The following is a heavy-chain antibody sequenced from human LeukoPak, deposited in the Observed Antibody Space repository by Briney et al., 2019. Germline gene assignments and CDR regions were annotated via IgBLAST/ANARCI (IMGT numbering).Heavy chain of an antibody. V-gene: IGHV1-2*02. CDR1: GYTFSGYD. CDR2: INPNSGGT. Sequence: ASVKVSCKASGYTFSGYDIHWVRQAPGQGLEWMGRINPNSGGTNYAQKFQGRVTITTDTSISTAYMELSRLRSDDTAVYYCARAGSQYQGCCSGGSCYPSDYWGQGTLVTVSS. D-gene: IGHD2-15*01. J-gene: IGHJ4*02. CDR3: ARAGSQYQGCCSGGSCYPSDY.